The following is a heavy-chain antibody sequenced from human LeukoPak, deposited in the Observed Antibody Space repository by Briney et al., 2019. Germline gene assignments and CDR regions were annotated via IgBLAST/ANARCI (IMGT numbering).Heavy chain of an antibody. J-gene: IGHJ4*02. D-gene: IGHD1-1*01. V-gene: IGHV3-7*01. CDR2: IKQDGSEK. CDR1: GFIFSDYY. Sequence: PGGSLRLSCAASGFIFSDYYMSWVRQAPGKGLEWVANIKQDGSEKYYVDSVKGRFTISRDNAKNSLYLQMNSLRAEDTAVYYCARDTQLELYFDYWGQGTLVTVSS. CDR3: ARDTQLELYFDY.